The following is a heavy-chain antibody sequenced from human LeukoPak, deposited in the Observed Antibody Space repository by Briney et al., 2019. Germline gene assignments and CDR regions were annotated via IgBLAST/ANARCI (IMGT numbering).Heavy chain of an antibody. D-gene: IGHD6-13*01. V-gene: IGHV4-34*01. CDR2: INHSGST. CDR1: GGSFSGYY. J-gene: IGHJ5*02. CDR3: ARHTNVAATVDWFDP. Sequence: SETLSLTYAVYGGSFSGYYWSWIRQPPGKGLEWIGEINHSGSTNYNPSLKSRVTISVDTSKNQFSLKLSSVTAADTAVYYCARHTNVAATVDWFDPWGQGTLVTVSS.